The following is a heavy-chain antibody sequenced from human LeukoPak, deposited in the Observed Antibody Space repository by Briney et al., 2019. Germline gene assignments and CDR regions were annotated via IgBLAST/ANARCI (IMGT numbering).Heavy chain of an antibody. Sequence: GGSLRLSCPASGFNIPNYAMHWVRQAPGKGLEWVAVISYDGDNKYYADSVKGRFTIFRDNSKNTLFLQMHILRTEDTAVYYCARAPRLYCSGGTCYHIDFWGQGALVTVSS. J-gene: IGHJ4*02. CDR1: GFNIPNYA. CDR3: ARAPRLYCSGGTCYHIDF. CDR2: ISYDGDNK. D-gene: IGHD2-15*01. V-gene: IGHV3-30-3*01.